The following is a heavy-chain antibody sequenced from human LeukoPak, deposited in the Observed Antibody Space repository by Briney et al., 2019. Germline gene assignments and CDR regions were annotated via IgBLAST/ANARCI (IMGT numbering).Heavy chain of an antibody. CDR3: ASGDCSGGSCYYWGNDY. J-gene: IGHJ4*02. CDR2: IIPIFGTA. Sequence: SGKVSCKAPGGTFSSYAISWVRQAPGQGLEWMGGIIPIFGTANYAQKFQGRVTITADESTSTAYMELSSLRSEDTAVYYCASGDCSGGSCYYWGNDYWGQGTLVTVSS. D-gene: IGHD2-15*01. CDR1: GGTFSSYA. V-gene: IGHV1-69*13.